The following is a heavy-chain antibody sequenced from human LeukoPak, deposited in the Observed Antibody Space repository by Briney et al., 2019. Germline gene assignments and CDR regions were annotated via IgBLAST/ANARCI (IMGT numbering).Heavy chain of an antibody. J-gene: IGHJ4*02. Sequence: GGSLRLSCAASGFTFDDYAMHWVRQAPGKGLEWVSGISWNSGSIGYADSVKGRFTISRDNAKNSLYLQMNSLRAEDTASYYCAKDRSAAGNGKLDYWGQGTLVTVSS. D-gene: IGHD6-13*01. CDR1: GFTFDDYA. CDR3: AKDRSAAGNGKLDY. V-gene: IGHV3-9*01. CDR2: ISWNSGSI.